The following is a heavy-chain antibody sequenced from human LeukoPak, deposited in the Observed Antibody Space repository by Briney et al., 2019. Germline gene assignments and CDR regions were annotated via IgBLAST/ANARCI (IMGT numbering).Heavy chain of an antibody. Sequence: KPSETLSLTCTVSGGSISSYYWSWIRQPPGKGLDWIGYIYYIGSTNYNPSLKSRVTISVDTSKNQFSLKLSSVTAADTAVYYCARGSGSLFDYWGQGTLVTVSS. J-gene: IGHJ4*02. CDR2: IYYIGST. CDR1: GGSISSYY. V-gene: IGHV4-59*01. D-gene: IGHD3-22*01. CDR3: ARGSGSLFDY.